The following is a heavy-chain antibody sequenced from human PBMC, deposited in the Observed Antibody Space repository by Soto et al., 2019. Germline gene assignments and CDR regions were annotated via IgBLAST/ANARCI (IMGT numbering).Heavy chain of an antibody. Sequence: GSLRLSYAASGFIFTTATMTWVRQAPGKGLEWVGRIYSKGDGGTTHYAAPVKGRFLISRDDSKNTLYLQMNSLKSEDTAVYYCPSYRGSGWGQGTLVTVSS. J-gene: IGHJ4*02. CDR2: IYSKGDGGTT. CDR1: GFIFTTAT. V-gene: IGHV3-15*07. D-gene: IGHD6-19*01. CDR3: PSYRGSG.